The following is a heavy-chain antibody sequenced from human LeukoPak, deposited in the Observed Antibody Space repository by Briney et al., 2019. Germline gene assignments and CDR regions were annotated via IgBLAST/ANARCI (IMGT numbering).Heavy chain of an antibody. Sequence: GGSLRLSCAASGFTFSSYAMSWVRQAPGKGLEWVSAISGSGGSTYYADSVKGRFTISRDNAKNSVYLQMNSLRAEDTAVYYCARVGRAIAAAGFGAFDVWGQGTMATVSP. CDR3: ARVGRAIAAAGFGAFDV. CDR2: ISGSGGST. D-gene: IGHD6-13*01. J-gene: IGHJ3*01. V-gene: IGHV3-23*01. CDR1: GFTFSSYA.